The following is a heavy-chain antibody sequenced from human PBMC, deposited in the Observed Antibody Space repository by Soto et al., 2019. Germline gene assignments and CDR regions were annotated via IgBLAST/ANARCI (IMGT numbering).Heavy chain of an antibody. J-gene: IGHJ4*02. CDR1: GFTFSSYG. D-gene: IGHD3-22*01. Sequence: PGWSLRLSCAASGFTFSSYGMRLVRQAPGKGLEWVAFISYDGSNKYYADSVKGRFTISRDNSKNTLYLQMNSLRAEDTAVYYCAKDRNYYDSSGPEYWGQGTLVTVSS. CDR3: AKDRNYYDSSGPEY. V-gene: IGHV3-30*18. CDR2: ISYDGSNK.